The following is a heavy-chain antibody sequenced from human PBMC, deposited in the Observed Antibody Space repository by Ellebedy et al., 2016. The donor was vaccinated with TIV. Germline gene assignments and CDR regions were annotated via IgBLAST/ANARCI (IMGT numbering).Heavy chain of an antibody. Sequence: GESLKISCIASGFSFSEYYMSWVRQAPGEGLEWVANIKYDLSQTYYLDSVRGRFTISRDNAKNTLYLQMNSLRAEDTAVYYCAAVQYWEAVFDMWGQGTMVTVSS. V-gene: IGHV3-7*01. CDR3: AAVQYWEAVFDM. CDR2: IKYDLSQT. D-gene: IGHD2-8*02. J-gene: IGHJ3*02. CDR1: GFSFSEYY.